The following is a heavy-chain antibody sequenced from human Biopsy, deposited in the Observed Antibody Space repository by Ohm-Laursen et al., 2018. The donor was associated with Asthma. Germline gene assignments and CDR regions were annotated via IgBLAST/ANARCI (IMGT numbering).Heavy chain of an antibody. J-gene: IGHJ6*02. CDR2: IWYDGGYK. V-gene: IGHV3-33*01. CDR3: ARDLGTTRMDV. CDR1: GFTFSSYG. Sequence: SLRLSCAASGFTFSSYGIHWVCQAPGKGLEWVAVIWYDGGYKDNVDSVKGRFAISRDNSKNTLYLQMNSLRAEDTAVYYCARDLGTTRMDVWGQGTTVTVSS. D-gene: IGHD5-12*01.